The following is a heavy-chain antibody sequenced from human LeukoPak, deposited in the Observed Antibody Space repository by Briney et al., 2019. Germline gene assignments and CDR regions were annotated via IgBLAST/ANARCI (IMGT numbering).Heavy chain of an antibody. CDR1: GYTFTSYG. CDR3: ARDGAVAGIDYYYGMDV. D-gene: IGHD6-19*01. V-gene: IGHV1-18*01. Sequence: ASVKVSCKASGYTFTSYGISWVQQAPGQGLEWMGWISAYNGNTNYAQKLQGRVTMTTDTSTSTAYMELRSLRSDDTAVYYCARDGAVAGIDYYYGMDVWGQGTTVTVSS. CDR2: ISAYNGNT. J-gene: IGHJ6*02.